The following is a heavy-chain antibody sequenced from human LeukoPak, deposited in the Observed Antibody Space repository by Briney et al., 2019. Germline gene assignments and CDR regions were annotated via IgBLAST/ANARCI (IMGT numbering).Heavy chain of an antibody. Sequence: ASVKVSCKASGGTFSSYAISWVRQAPGQGLEWMGSIIPILGIANYAQKFQGRVTITADKSTSTAYMELSSLRSEDTAVYYCARDGRYCSSTSCYAGHFDYWGQGTLVTVSS. V-gene: IGHV1-69*04. CDR2: IIPILGIA. J-gene: IGHJ4*02. CDR1: GGTFSSYA. D-gene: IGHD2-2*01. CDR3: ARDGRYCSSTSCYAGHFDY.